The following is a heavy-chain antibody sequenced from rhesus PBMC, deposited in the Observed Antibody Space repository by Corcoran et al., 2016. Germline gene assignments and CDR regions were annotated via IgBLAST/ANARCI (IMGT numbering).Heavy chain of an antibody. CDR3: AKHLQGGIAAAGSYGLDS. V-gene: IGHV5-43*01. CDR1: GYSFTGSW. D-gene: IGHD6-31*01. J-gene: IGHJ6*01. Sequence: EVQLVQSGAEVKRPGESLRISCKTSGYSFTGSWISWVRQMPGKGLEWMGMIYPGDSDTRYSPSFQGQVTISADKAISTAYLQWSRLKASDTATYYCAKHLQGGIAAAGSYGLDSWGQGVVVTVSS. CDR2: IYPGDSDT.